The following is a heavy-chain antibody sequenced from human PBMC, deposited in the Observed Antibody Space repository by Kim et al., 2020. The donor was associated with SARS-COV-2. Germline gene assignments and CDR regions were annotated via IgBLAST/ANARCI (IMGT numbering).Heavy chain of an antibody. CDR3: AGLSIAAAGTYYYYGMDV. J-gene: IGHJ6*02. Sequence: GESLKISCKGSGYSFTSYWIGWVRQMPGKGLEWMGIIYPGDSDTRYSPSFQGQVTISADKSISTAYLQWSSLKASDAAMYYCAGLSIAAAGTYYYYGMDVWGQGTTVTVSS. CDR1: GYSFTSYW. V-gene: IGHV5-51*01. D-gene: IGHD6-13*01. CDR2: IYPGDSDT.